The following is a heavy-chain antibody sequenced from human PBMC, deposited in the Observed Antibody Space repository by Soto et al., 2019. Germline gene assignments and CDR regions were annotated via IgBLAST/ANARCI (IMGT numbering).Heavy chain of an antibody. J-gene: IGHJ6*02. Sequence: VGPLRVPWGAAGVNFGGYSRNCVRKTPGKGLEWVSSISSSSSYIYYADSVKGRFTISRDNAKNSLYLQMNSLRAEDTAVYYCARCKSRQTYYYHGLDVWAQATTVTVSS. CDR1: GVNFGGYS. CDR3: ARCKSRQTYYYHGLDV. CDR2: ISSSSSYI. V-gene: IGHV3-21*01.